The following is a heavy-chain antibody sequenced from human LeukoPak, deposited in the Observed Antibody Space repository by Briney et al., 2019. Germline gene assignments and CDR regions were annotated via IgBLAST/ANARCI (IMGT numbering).Heavy chain of an antibody. J-gene: IGHJ4*02. CDR1: GFTFDDYG. D-gene: IGHD3-10*01. CDR3: ARRSGDYHFDY. V-gene: IGHV3-20*01. Sequence: GGSLRLSCAASGFTFDDYGMSWVRQAPGKGLEWVSGINWNGGSTGYADSVKGRFTISRDNAKNSLYLQMNSLRAEDTALYHCARRSGDYHFDYWGQGTLVTVSS. CDR2: INWNGGST.